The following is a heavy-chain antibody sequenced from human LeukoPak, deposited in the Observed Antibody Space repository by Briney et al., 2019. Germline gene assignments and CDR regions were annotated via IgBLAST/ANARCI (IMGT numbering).Heavy chain of an antibody. V-gene: IGHV4-39*07. J-gene: IGHJ5*02. Sequence: SETLSLTCTVSGGSISSSSYYWGWIRQPPGKGLEWIGSIYYSGSTYYNPSLKSRVTISVDTSKNQLSLKLSSVTAADTAVYYCARDKKYYDTLNWFDPWGQGTLVTVSS. CDR2: IYYSGST. D-gene: IGHD3-9*01. CDR3: ARDKKYYDTLNWFDP. CDR1: GGSISSSSYY.